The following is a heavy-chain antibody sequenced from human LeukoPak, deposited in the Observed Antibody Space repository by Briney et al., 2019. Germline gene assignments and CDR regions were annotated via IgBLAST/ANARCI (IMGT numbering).Heavy chain of an antibody. CDR1: GFTFSSYW. V-gene: IGHV3-7*01. D-gene: IGHD5-18*01. CDR3: AREHPIGYSYPGGIGSFDY. Sequence: PGGSLRLSCAASGFTFSSYWMSWVRQAPGKGLEWVANIKQDGSEKYYVDSVKGRFTISRDNAKNSLYLQMNSLRAEDTAVYYCAREHPIGYSYPGGIGSFDYWGQGTLVTVSS. J-gene: IGHJ4*02. CDR2: IKQDGSEK.